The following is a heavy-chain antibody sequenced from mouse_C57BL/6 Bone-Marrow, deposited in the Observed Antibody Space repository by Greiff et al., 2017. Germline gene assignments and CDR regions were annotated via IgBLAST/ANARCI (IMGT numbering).Heavy chain of an antibody. CDR2: IYPRSGNT. D-gene: IGHD1-1*01. CDR3: ARGRLRFFDY. Sequence: VHLVESGAELARPGASVKLSCKASGYTFTSYGISWVKQRTGQGLEWIGEIYPRSGNTYYNEKFKGKATLTADKSSSTAYMELRSLTSEDSAVYFCARGRLRFFDYWGQGTTLTVSS. CDR1: GYTFTSYG. V-gene: IGHV1-81*01. J-gene: IGHJ2*01.